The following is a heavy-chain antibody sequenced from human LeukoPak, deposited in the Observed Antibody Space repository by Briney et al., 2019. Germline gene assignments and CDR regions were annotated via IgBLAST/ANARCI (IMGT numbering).Heavy chain of an antibody. Sequence: PGGSLRLSCATSGFTFSDSWMSWVRQVPGKGLEWVARIRNIGGGGGITAYAAPVRGRFTISRDDSKDTLYLQMNSLKTDDTAVYYCTADTPTAQPQIDFWGQGTLVTVSS. CDR1: GFTFSDSW. CDR3: TADTPTAQPQIDF. J-gene: IGHJ4*02. V-gene: IGHV3-15*05. D-gene: IGHD1-1*01. CDR2: IRNIGGGGGIT.